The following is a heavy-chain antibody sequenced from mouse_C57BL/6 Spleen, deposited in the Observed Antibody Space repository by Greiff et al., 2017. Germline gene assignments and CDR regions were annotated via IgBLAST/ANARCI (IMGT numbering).Heavy chain of an antibody. CDR1: GYTFTSYW. J-gene: IGHJ4*01. V-gene: IGHV1-52*01. Sequence: QVQLQQPGAELVRPGSSVKLSCKASGYTFTSYWMHWVKQRPIQGLEWIGNIDPSDSETHYNQKFKDKATLTVDKSSSTAYMQLSSLTSEDSAVYYCARGEPYYYAMDYWGQGTSVTVS. CDR3: ARGEPYYYAMDY. CDR2: IDPSDSET.